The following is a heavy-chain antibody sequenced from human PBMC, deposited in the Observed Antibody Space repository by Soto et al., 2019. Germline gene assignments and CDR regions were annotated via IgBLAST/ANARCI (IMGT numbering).Heavy chain of an antibody. CDR3: ARDLSGSYYYYYYYGMDV. CDR1: GFTFISYS. V-gene: IGHV3-21*01. J-gene: IGHJ6*02. CDR2: ISSSSSYI. Sequence: WGSLRLSCAASGFTFISYSINFVRQSPFKWREWVSSISSSSSYIYYADAVKGRFTISRDNAKNSLYLQMNSLRAEDTAVYYCARDLSGSYYYYYYYGMDVWSQGTTVTVSS. D-gene: IGHD1-26*01.